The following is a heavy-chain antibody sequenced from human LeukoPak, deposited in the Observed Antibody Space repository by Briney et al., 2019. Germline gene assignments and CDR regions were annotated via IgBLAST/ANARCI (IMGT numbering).Heavy chain of an antibody. Sequence: WASVKVSCEASGFIFRSYGIAWVRQVRGQGLEWMGWVSAYNGDTKYAQKLQGRVTLTTDTATSTAFMELRNLRSDDTAMYFCGRASGYFDEPSHYYLDYWGQGTLVTVSS. CDR1: GFIFRSYG. V-gene: IGHV1-18*01. CDR3: GRASGYFDEPSHYYLDY. J-gene: IGHJ4*02. CDR2: VSAYNGDT. D-gene: IGHD3-9*01.